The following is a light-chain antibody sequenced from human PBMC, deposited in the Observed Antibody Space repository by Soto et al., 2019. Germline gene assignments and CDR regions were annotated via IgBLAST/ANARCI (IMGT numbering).Light chain of an antibody. CDR3: CSYAGSMTWV. V-gene: IGLV2-23*01. CDR1: SSDIGSYNL. CDR2: EGN. Sequence: QSALTQPASVSGSPGQSITISCTGTSSDIGSYNLGSWYQQHPGKAPKVIIYEGNERPSGVSNRFSGSKSGNTASLTISGLQAEDEADYCCCSYAGSMTWVFGGGTKLTVL. J-gene: IGLJ3*02.